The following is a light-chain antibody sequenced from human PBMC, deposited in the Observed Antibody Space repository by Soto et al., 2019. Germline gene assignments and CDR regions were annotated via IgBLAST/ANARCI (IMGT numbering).Light chain of an antibody. Sequence: IVMTQSPATLSVSPGERATLSCRASQSVSSNLARYQQKPGQAPRLLIYRAYTRAAGIPDRFSGSASGTEFTLTISSLQSEDFAMYYCQQYDDCPRTFGQGTKVDI. J-gene: IGKJ1*01. CDR1: QSVSSN. CDR3: QQYDDCPRT. V-gene: IGKV3-15*01. CDR2: RAY.